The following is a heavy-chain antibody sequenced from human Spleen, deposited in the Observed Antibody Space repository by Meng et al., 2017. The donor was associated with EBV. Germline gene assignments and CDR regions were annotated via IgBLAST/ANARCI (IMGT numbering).Heavy chain of an antibody. D-gene: IGHD3-10*01. CDR2: LIPMAGAP. CDR3: ASESGRGYTPDY. V-gene: IGHV1-69*01. Sequence: QVQLVQVGADVKKPGSSAMVSCKPSGGAFTSDAISWVRQAPGQGLEWMGGLIPMAGAPNYAQKFQGRITITADESTSTHYMDLSSLRSEDTAVYYCASESGRGYTPDYWGQGTLVTVSS. CDR1: GGAFTSDA. J-gene: IGHJ4*02.